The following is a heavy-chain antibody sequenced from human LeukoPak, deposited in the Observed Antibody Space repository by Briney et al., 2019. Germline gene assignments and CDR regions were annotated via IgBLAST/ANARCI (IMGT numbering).Heavy chain of an antibody. CDR1: GGTFSSYA. Sequence: ASVKFSCKASGGTFSSYAISWVRQAPGQGLEWMGGIIPIFGTANYAQKFQGRVTITADESTSTAYMELSSLRSEDTAVYYCARAGYSYFHYFDYWGQGTLVTVSS. D-gene: IGHD5-18*01. V-gene: IGHV1-69*13. J-gene: IGHJ4*02. CDR3: ARAGYSYFHYFDY. CDR2: IIPIFGTA.